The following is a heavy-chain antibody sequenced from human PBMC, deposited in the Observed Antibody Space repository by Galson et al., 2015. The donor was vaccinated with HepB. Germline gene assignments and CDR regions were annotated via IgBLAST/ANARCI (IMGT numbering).Heavy chain of an antibody. D-gene: IGHD6-13*01. CDR1: GFTFSSYG. CDR3: AQSAAGHPLWFDP. V-gene: IGHV3-33*08. Sequence: SLRLSCAASGFTFSSYGMHWVRQAPGKGLEWVAVIWYDGSNKYYADSVKGRFTISRDNSKNTLYLQMNSLRAEDTAVYYCAQSAAGHPLWFDPWGQGTLVTVSS. J-gene: IGHJ5*02. CDR2: IWYDGSNK.